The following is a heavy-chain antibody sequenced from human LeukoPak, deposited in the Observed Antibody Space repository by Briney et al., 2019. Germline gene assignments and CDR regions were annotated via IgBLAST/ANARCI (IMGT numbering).Heavy chain of an antibody. CDR3: ARGDGYCRSTSCSGN. V-gene: IGHV3-30*02. CDR1: GFTLNTYG. CDR2: IRFDGSNK. D-gene: IGHD2-2*03. Sequence: GGPLRLSCAPSGFTLNTYGVLGVREARGKALEGVAFIRFDGSNKYYADSVKGRFTIPRDNSKNTLYLQMKSLKAEDTAVYYCARGDGYCRSTSCSGNWGQGTLVTVSS. J-gene: IGHJ4*02.